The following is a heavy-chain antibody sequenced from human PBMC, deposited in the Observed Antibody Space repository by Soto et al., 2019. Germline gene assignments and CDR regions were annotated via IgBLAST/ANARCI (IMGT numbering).Heavy chain of an antibody. CDR3: ARDFRYFPY. CDR1: GGTFSGYF. V-gene: IGHV4-34*01. J-gene: IGHJ4*02. CDR2: IEHNGNN. Sequence: ETLSLTCAVYGGTFSGYFWSWVRQPPGKGLEWIGEIEHNGNNNINPSLKSRVTMSVDTSKNQISLTLTSVTAADTAVYYCARDFRYFPYWGQGTLVTVSS. D-gene: IGHD3-10*01.